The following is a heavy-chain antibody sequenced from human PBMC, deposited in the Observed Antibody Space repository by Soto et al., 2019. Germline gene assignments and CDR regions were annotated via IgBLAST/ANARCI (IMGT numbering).Heavy chain of an antibody. V-gene: IGHV3-33*01. CDR1: GFNFSSYV. J-gene: IGHJ4*02. CDR2: LWYDGGNK. CDR3: ARDGQWLPRDGLRSSYYFDY. D-gene: IGHD6-19*01. Sequence: QVQLVESGGGVVQPGRSLRLSCAASGFNFSSYVMHWVRQAPGKGLEWVAFLWYDGGNKYYADSVKGRFTISRDNSKNTLYLQMNSLRAEDTAVHYCARDGQWLPRDGLRSSYYFDYWGQGTLVTVSS.